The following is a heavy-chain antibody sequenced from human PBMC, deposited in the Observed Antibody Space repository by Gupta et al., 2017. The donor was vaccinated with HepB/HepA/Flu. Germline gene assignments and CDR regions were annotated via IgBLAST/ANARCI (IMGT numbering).Heavy chain of an antibody. J-gene: IGHJ6*02. CDR1: GFTFSSYG. CDR2: IWYDGSNK. CDR3: ARSMGQYDLRGDYYGMDV. D-gene: IGHD3-3*01. V-gene: IGHV3-33*01. Sequence: QVQLVESGGGVVQPGRSLRLSCAASGFTFSSYGMHWVRQAPGKGLEWVAVIWYDGSNKYYADSVKGRFTISRDNSKNTLYLQMNSLRAEDTAVYYCARSMGQYDLRGDYYGMDVWGQGTTVTVSS.